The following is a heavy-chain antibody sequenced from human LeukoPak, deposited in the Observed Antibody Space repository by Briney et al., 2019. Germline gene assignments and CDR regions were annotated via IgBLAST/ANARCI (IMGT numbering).Heavy chain of an antibody. CDR3: ARGTNMVRGGTSAADFDY. V-gene: IGHV4-59*01. CDR1: GGSISSYY. J-gene: IGHJ4*02. D-gene: IGHD3-10*01. CDR2: IYYSGST. Sequence: PSETLSLTCTVSGGSISSYYWSWIRQPPGKGLEWIGYIYYSGSTNYNPSLKSRVTISVDTSKNQFSLKLSSVTAADTAVYYCARGTNMVRGGTSAADFDYWGQGTLVTVSS.